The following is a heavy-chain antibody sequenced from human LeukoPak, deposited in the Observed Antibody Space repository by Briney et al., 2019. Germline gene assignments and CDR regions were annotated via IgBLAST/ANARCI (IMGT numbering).Heavy chain of an antibody. Sequence: GGSLRLSCAASGFTFSNYWMHWVRQAPGKGLVWVSRIKSDGSSISYADSVKGRFTISRDNAKNSLDLQMNSLRVEDTAVYYCARVYSSSSGKNAFDVWGQGTMVTVSS. CDR1: GFTFSNYW. D-gene: IGHD6-6*01. J-gene: IGHJ3*01. V-gene: IGHV3-74*01. CDR3: ARVYSSSSGKNAFDV. CDR2: IKSDGSSI.